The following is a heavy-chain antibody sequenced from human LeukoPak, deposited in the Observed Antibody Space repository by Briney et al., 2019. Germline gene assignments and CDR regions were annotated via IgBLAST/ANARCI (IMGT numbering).Heavy chain of an antibody. CDR1: GFTFSRYT. D-gene: IGHD2/OR15-2a*01. CDR3: AIDSDSTEDY. J-gene: IGHJ4*02. CDR2: ISSTSYYI. Sequence: GGSLRLSCAASGFTFSRYTMDWVRQAPGKGLEWVSSISSTSYYIYYADSVKGRFTISRDNAKKSLYLQMSSLRAEDTAVYYCAIDSDSTEDYWGRGTLVTVSS. V-gene: IGHV3-21*01.